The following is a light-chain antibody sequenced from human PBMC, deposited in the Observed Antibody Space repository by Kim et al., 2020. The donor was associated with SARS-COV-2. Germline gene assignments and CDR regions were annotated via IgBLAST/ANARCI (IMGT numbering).Light chain of an antibody. CDR2: GAS. J-gene: IGKJ1*01. CDR3: QQYGSPWT. V-gene: IGKV3-20*01. CDR1: QSVSSSY. Sequence: EIVLTQSPGTLSLSPGERATLSCRASQSVSSSYLAWYQQKPGQAPRLLIYGASSRATGIPDRFSGSGSGTDFTLTISRLEPEDFAVYYCQQYGSPWTFGQVTKVDIK.